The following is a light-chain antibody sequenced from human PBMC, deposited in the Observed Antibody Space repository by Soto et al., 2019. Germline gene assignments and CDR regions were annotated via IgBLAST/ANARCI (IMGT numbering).Light chain of an antibody. CDR3: SSYTSSNTWV. J-gene: IGLJ3*02. CDR1: SSDVGVYNY. Sequence: QSALTQPASVSGSPGQSITFSCTGTSSDVGVYNYVSWYQQHPGKAPKLMIYEVSHRPSGVSNRFSGSKSGNTASLTISGLQAEDEADYYCSSYTSSNTWVFGGGTQVTVL. V-gene: IGLV2-14*01. CDR2: EVS.